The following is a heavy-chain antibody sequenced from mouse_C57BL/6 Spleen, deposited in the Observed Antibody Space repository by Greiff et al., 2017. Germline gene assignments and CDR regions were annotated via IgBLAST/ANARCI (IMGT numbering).Heavy chain of an antibody. CDR3: ARRYDYYAMDY. CDR2: ISSGGSYT. CDR1: GFTFSSYG. V-gene: IGHV5-6*01. J-gene: IGHJ4*01. Sequence: EVKLVESGGDLVKPGGSLKLSCAASGFTFSSYGMSWVRQTPDKRLEWVATISSGGSYTYYPDSVKGRFTISRDNAKNTLYLQMSSLKSEDTAMYYGARRYDYYAMDYWGQGTSVTVSS.